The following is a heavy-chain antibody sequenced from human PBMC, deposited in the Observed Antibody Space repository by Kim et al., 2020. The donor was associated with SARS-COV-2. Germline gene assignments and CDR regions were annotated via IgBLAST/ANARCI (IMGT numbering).Heavy chain of an antibody. V-gene: IGHV3-30*04. Sequence: GGSLRLSCAASGSTFSRYAMHWVRQAPGKGLEWVAAISYDGNNNYYADSVKGRFTISRDNSKNTLYLQMNSLRSEDTAVYYCVWGEGYNKRQSIHYWDQGTLVTVSS. CDR1: GSTFSRYA. J-gene: IGHJ4*02. CDR3: VWGEGYNKRQSIHY. CDR2: ISYDGNNN. D-gene: IGHD4-4*01.